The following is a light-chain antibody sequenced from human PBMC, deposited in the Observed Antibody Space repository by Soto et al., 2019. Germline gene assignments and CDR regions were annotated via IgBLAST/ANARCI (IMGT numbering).Light chain of an antibody. Sequence: QSALTQPASVSGSPGQSITISCTGTSSDVGGYNYVSWYQQHPGKAPKLMIYDVSNRPSGVSNRFSGSKSGNTASLTISGLQADDEADYYCSSYTSSITHVFGGGTKVTVL. V-gene: IGLV2-14*01. J-gene: IGLJ2*01. CDR3: SSYTSSITHV. CDR1: SSDVGGYNY. CDR2: DVS.